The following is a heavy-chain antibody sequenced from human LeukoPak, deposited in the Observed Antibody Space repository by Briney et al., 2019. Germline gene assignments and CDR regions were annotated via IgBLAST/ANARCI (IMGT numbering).Heavy chain of an antibody. Sequence: SGGSLTLPSSASGFTFQDYALHWLRPAPGMDLAGVSGISWNSGSIGYADSVKGRFTISRDNAKNSLYLQMNSLRADDTALYYCAKGPRYSSSWNLDYWGQGTLVTVSS. V-gene: IGHV3-9*01. CDR2: ISWNSGSI. CDR3: AKGPRYSSSWNLDY. D-gene: IGHD6-13*01. CDR1: GFTFQDYA. J-gene: IGHJ4*02.